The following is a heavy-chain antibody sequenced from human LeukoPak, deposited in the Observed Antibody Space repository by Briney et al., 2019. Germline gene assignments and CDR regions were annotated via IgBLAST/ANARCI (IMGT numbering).Heavy chain of an antibody. CDR1: GGSISSYY. V-gene: IGHV4-59*01. CDR2: IYYSGST. D-gene: IGHD5-18*01. Sequence: RSSETLSLTCTVSGGSISSYYWSWIRQPPGKGLEWIGYIYYSGSTNYNPSLKSRVTISVDTSKNQFYCARSGYHDGYSYGLFDYWGQGTLVTVSS. CDR3: Y. J-gene: IGHJ4*02.